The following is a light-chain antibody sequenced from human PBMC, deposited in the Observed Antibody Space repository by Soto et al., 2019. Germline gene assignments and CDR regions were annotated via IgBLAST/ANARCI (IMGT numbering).Light chain of an antibody. CDR3: QQRSNWPPLT. V-gene: IGKV1-5*03. CDR2: KAS. J-gene: IGKJ4*01. CDR1: QTISSW. Sequence: DIQMTQSPSTLSGSVGYRFTITCRASQTISSWLAWYQQKPGKAPNLLIYKASSLESGVPSRFSGSGSGTEFTLTISSLEPEDSAIYYCQQRSNWPPLTFGGGTKVDIK.